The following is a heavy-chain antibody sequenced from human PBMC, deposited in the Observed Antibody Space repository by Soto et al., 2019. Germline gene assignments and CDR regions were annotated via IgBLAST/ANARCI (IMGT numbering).Heavy chain of an antibody. Sequence: GGSLRLSCAASGFTFIGSAMHWVRQASGKGLEWAGRIRSKANSYATAYAASVKGRFTISRDDSKNTAYLQMNSLKTEDTAVYYCTRYHPRSIAVAGSGAFDIWGQGTMVTVSS. CDR2: IRSKANSYAT. V-gene: IGHV3-73*01. CDR3: TRYHPRSIAVAGSGAFDI. CDR1: GFTFIGSA. J-gene: IGHJ3*02. D-gene: IGHD6-19*01.